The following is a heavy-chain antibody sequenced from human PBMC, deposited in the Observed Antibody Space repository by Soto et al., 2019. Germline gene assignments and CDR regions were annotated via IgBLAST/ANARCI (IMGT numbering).Heavy chain of an antibody. V-gene: IGHV1-18*01. CDR1: GYTFTNYG. Sequence: ASVKVSCKASGYTFTNYGVSWVRQAPGQGLEWMGWIGGYKGNTKYSQKFQGRVTITRDTSASTAYMELSSLRSEDTAVYYCARDSALVAATGTFDYWGQGTLVTVSS. CDR3: ARDSALVAATGTFDY. D-gene: IGHD2-15*01. J-gene: IGHJ4*02. CDR2: IGGYKGNT.